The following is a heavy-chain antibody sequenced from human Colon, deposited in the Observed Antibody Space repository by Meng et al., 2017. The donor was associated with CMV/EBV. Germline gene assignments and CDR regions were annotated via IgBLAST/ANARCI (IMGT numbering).Heavy chain of an antibody. Sequence: GGSLRLSCTTSGFTFNDYGMNWVRQAPGKGLEWLSYIGDSGSSVYYADSVKGRFTISRDNAKNSLYLEMNNLRAEDTAVYYCARGQLWLDSWGQGTLVTVCS. D-gene: IGHD3-10*01. CDR2: IGDSGSSV. V-gene: IGHV3-48*03. CDR3: ARGQLWLDS. J-gene: IGHJ5*01. CDR1: GFTFNDYG.